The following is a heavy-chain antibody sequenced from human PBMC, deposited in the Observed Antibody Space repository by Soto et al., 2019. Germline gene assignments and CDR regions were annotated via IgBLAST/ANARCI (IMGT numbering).Heavy chain of an antibody. V-gene: IGHV3-23*01. J-gene: IGHJ6*04. CDR2: ISGSGVST. CDR1: AVTFSNYA. CDR3: AKEYCMDV. Sequence: EGSLRDSCAASAVTFSNYAMSWVRQAPGKRLEWVSTISGSGVSTYYADSVQGRFTISRDNSKNTLYLQLSSMRVENTAVYYCAKEYCMDVWSDGATVTVSP.